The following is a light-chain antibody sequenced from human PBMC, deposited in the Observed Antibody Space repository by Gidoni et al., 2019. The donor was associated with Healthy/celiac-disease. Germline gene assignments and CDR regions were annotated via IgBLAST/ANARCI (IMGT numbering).Light chain of an antibody. CDR2: GAS. CDR1: QSVNSSY. V-gene: IGKV3-20*01. CDR3: QQYGSSRPYT. J-gene: IGKJ2*01. Sequence: EVVLPQSPCTLSLSPGDRATLSCSASQSVNSSYLAWYQQKSGQAPRHLIYGASSRATGIPDRCSGSGSGTDVTLTISRLEPEDDAVYYCQQYGSSRPYTFGQGTKLEIK.